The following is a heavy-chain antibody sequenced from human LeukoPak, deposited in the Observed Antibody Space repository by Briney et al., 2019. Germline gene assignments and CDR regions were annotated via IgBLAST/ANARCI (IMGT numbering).Heavy chain of an antibody. CDR3: ARAASGWSPSRC. V-gene: IGHV4-59*01. CDR1: GGSISSYY. D-gene: IGHD6-19*01. J-gene: IGHJ4*02. CDR2: IYHSGST. Sequence: SETVSLTCTVSGGSISSYYWSWIRQPPGKGLEWIGYIYHSGSTNYNPSLKSRVTISVDTSKNQFSLKLSSVTAADTAVYYCARAASGWSPSRCWGQGSLVTVSS.